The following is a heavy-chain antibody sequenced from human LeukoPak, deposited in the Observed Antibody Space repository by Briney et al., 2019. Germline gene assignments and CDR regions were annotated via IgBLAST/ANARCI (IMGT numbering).Heavy chain of an antibody. CDR1: GYTLTELS. V-gene: IGHV1-24*01. CDR2: FDPEDGET. Sequence: ASVKVSCKVSGYTLTELSMHWVRQAPGKGLEWMGGFDPEDGETIYAQKFQGRVTMTRDTSISTAYMELSRLRSDDKAVYYCARGPLSIAAPPFDYWGQGTLVTVSS. D-gene: IGHD6-6*01. CDR3: ARGPLSIAAPPFDY. J-gene: IGHJ4*02.